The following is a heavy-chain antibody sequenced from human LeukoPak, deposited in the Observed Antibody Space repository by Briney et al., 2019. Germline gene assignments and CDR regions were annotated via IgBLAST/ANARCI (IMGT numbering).Heavy chain of an antibody. CDR3: AREGYDSSGYFEYFQH. Sequence: GGSLRLSCAASGFTFSSYSMNWVRQAPGKGLEWVSSISSSSSYIYYADSVKGRFTISRDNAKSSLYLQLNSLRAEDTAVYYCAREGYDSSGYFEYFQHWGQGTLVTVSS. CDR1: GFTFSSYS. CDR2: ISSSSSYI. J-gene: IGHJ1*01. V-gene: IGHV3-21*01. D-gene: IGHD3-22*01.